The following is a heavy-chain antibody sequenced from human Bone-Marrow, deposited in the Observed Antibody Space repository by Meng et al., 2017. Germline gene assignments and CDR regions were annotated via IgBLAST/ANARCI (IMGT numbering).Heavy chain of an antibody. D-gene: IGHD6-19*01. CDR3: AKDMKSSGWYGDVFDI. Sequence: SLKISCAASGFTFDDYAMHWVRQAPGKGLEWVSGISWNSGSIGYADSVKGRFTISRDNAKNSLYLQMNRLRAEDTAVYYCAKDMKSSGWYGDVFDIWGQGTMVTVSS. V-gene: IGHV3-9*01. CDR2: ISWNSGSI. J-gene: IGHJ3*02. CDR1: GFTFDDYA.